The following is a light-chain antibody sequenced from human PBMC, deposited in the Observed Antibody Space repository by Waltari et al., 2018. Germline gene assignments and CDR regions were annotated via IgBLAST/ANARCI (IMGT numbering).Light chain of an antibody. J-gene: IGLJ1*01. V-gene: IGLV3-25*03. CDR2: KDT. CDR1: VLSKHY. Sequence: SDELTQPPSVSLSPGQTARITCFGDVLSKHYTHWYQHKPGQAPVMVIFKDTERPSGIPEGIAGSSSGTTATLTIRGAQAEDEADYYCQSADSTGRGYVFGTGTKVTVL. CDR3: QSADSTGRGYV.